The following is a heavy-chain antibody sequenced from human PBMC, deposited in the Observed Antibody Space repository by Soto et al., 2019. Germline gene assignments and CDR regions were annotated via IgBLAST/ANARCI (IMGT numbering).Heavy chain of an antibody. J-gene: IGHJ1*01. D-gene: IGHD2-15*01. CDR1: GFTFSDHA. Sequence: GGSLRLSCVASGFTFSDHAMNLVRQAPGSGLEWVANIRAAGNRFYADSVKGRFIISRDSSSNTVFLQMNSLRVEDTAVYYCARRPQDCSGGRCYLYFHHWGQGTLVTVSS. CDR2: IRAAGNR. CDR3: ARRPQDCSGGRCYLYFHH. V-gene: IGHV3-23*01.